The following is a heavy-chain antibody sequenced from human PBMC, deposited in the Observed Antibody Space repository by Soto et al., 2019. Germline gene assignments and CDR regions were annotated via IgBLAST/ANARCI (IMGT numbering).Heavy chain of an antibody. CDR2: IYFSGIT. V-gene: IGHV4-59*01. CDR3: ARGNYDYFGGNYRYVGGAFDI. CDR1: GVSINNNY. Sequence: QVQLQQSGPGLVKPSETLSLTCTVSGVSINNNYWSWVRQPPGKGLEWIGYIYFSGITNYNPSLKVRVSISVDTSKDQVSLKLTSVTAADTAMYYCARGNYDYFGGNYRYVGGAFDIWGPGTVVTVSS. J-gene: IGHJ3*02. D-gene: IGHD3-16*02.